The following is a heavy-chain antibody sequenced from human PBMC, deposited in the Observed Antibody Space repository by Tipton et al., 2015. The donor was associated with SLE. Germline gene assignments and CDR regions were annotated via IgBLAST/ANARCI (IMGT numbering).Heavy chain of an antibody. CDR3: ATALKVLVVYAMSGFDY. V-gene: IGHV4-34*01. CDR1: GGSFSGYY. D-gene: IGHD2-8*02. J-gene: IGHJ4*02. Sequence: TLSLTCAVYGGSFSGYYWSWIRQPPGKGLEWIGEINHSGSTNYNPSLKSRVTISVDTSKNQFSLKLSSVTAADTAVYYCATALKVLVVYAMSGFDYWGQGTLVTVSS. CDR2: INHSGST.